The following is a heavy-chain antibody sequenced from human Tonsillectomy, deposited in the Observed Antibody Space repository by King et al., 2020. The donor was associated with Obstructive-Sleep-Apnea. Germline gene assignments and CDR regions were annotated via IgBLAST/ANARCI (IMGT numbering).Heavy chain of an antibody. D-gene: IGHD1-14*01. Sequence: AQLVQSGAEVKKPGSSVKVSCKASGGTFSSYAIVWVRQAPGQGLEWMGGIIPFLGKADYAPKFQGRVTITAEKSTSTAYMELSSLRSEDTALYYCARNRVHPNYSGIDVWGQGTTVTVSS. V-gene: IGHV1-69*06. CDR2: IIPFLGKA. J-gene: IGHJ6*02. CDR3: ARNRVHPNYSGIDV. CDR1: GGTFSSYA.